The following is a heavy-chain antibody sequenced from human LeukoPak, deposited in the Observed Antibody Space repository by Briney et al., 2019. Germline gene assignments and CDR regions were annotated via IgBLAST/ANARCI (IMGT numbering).Heavy chain of an antibody. Sequence: ASVKVSCKASGYTFTDYYIHWVRQAPGQGLEWMGWINPNSGGTNYAQNFQGRVTMTRDTSISTAYMVLSRLRSGDTAVYYCARSLNAQITMIVTYWGQGTLVTVSS. V-gene: IGHV1-2*02. J-gene: IGHJ4*02. CDR2: INPNSGGT. D-gene: IGHD3-22*01. CDR1: GYTFTDYY. CDR3: ARSLNAQITMIVTY.